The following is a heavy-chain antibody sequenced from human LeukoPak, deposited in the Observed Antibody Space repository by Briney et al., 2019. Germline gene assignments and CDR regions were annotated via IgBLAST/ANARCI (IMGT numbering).Heavy chain of an antibody. CDR2: ISAYNGNT. CDR1: GYTFTSYG. V-gene: IGHV1-18*01. Sequence: ASVKVSCKASGYTFTSYGISWVRQAPVQGLEWMGWISAYNGNTNYAQKLQGRVTMTTDTSTSTAYMELRSLRSDDTAVYYCARSNRRGCSSTSCYNFDYWGQGTLVTVSS. CDR3: ARSNRRGCSSTSCYNFDY. J-gene: IGHJ4*02. D-gene: IGHD2-2*02.